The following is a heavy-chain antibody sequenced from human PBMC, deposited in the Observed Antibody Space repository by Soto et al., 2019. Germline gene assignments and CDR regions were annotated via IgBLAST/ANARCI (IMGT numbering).Heavy chain of an antibody. CDR3: AKSRCSTTNCYVPYY. CDR2: ISGSGASP. Sequence: GALRLSCAASGFTFSTYTMSWVRRAPGKGLEWVSAISGSGASPSYADSVQGRFTISRDNPKRTLYLQMNNLRAEDTAVYYCAKSRCSTTNCYVPYYWGQGTLVTVSS. D-gene: IGHD2-2*01. J-gene: IGHJ4*02. CDR1: GFTFSTYT. V-gene: IGHV3-23*01.